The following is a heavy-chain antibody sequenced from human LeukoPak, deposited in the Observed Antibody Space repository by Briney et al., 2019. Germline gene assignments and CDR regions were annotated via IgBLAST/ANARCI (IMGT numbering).Heavy chain of an antibody. CDR2: IYTSGST. Sequence: PSQTLSLTCTVSGGSISSGSYYWSWIRQPAGKGLEWIGRIYTSGSTNYNPSLKSRVTISVDTSKNQFSLKLSSVTAADMAVYYCARVGANYYYGMDVWGQGTTVTVSS. J-gene: IGHJ6*02. D-gene: IGHD1-26*01. CDR1: GGSISSGSYY. V-gene: IGHV4-61*02. CDR3: ARVGANYYYGMDV.